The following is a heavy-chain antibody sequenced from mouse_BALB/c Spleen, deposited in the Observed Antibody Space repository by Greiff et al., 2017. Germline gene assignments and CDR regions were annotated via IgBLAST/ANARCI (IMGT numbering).Heavy chain of an antibody. CDR1: GYTFTSYY. CDR3: AREVYDGYHYAMDY. Sequence: VQLQQSGAELVKPGASVKLSCKASGYTFTSYYMYWVKQRPGQGLEWIGEINPSNGGTNFNEKFKSKATLTVDKSSSTAYMQLSSLTSEDSAVYFCAREVYDGYHYAMDYWGQGTSVTVSS. D-gene: IGHD2-3*01. CDR2: INPSNGGT. J-gene: IGHJ4*01. V-gene: IGHV1S81*02.